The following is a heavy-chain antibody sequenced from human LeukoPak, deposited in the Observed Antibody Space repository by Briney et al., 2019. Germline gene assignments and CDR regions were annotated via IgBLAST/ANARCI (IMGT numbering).Heavy chain of an antibody. CDR1: GGSFSGHY. Sequence: SETLSLTCAVYGGSFSGHYWNWIRQPPGKGLEWIGEINHSGSTNYNPSVKSRVTISLDTSKNQFSLRLTSVTAADTAVYYCARATDPYYCGGGSCGYYYGMDVWGQGTTVTVSS. CDR2: INHSGST. D-gene: IGHD2-15*01. CDR3: ARATDPYYCGGGSCGYYYGMDV. J-gene: IGHJ6*02. V-gene: IGHV4-34*01.